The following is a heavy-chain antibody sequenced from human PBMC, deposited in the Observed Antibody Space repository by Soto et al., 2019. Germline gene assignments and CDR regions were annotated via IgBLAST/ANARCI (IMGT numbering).Heavy chain of an antibody. D-gene: IGHD3-9*01. CDR2: IYYSGST. CDR1: GGSFSGYY. Sequence: SETLSLTCAVYGGSFSGYYWSWIRQPPGKGLEWIGYIYYSGSTYYNPSLKSRVTISVDTSKNQFSLKLSSVTAADTAVYYCARGGQGDILTGPEYYFDYWGQGTLVTVSS. CDR3: ARGGQGDILTGPEYYFDY. J-gene: IGHJ4*02. V-gene: IGHV4-30-4*01.